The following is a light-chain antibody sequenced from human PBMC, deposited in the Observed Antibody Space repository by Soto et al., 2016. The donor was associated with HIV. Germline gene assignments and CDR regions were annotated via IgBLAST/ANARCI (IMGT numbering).Light chain of an antibody. J-gene: IGKJ4*01. Sequence: DIQMTQSPSSVSASVGDRVTITCRASQDISSWLAWYQQKPGKAPKLLIYAASTLQSGVPSRFSGSGSGTDFTLTISSPQPEDFATYYCQQANTFPPALTFGGGTKVEI. CDR1: QDISSW. V-gene: IGKV1-12*01. CDR3: QQANTFPPALT. CDR2: AAS.